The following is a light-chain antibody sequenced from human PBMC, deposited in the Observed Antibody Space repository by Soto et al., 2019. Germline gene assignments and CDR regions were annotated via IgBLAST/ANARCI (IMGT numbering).Light chain of an antibody. V-gene: IGKV3-11*01. CDR1: QSVSSY. CDR2: DAS. Sequence: DIVLTQSPATLSLSPGERATLSCRASQSVSSYLAWYQQKPGQAPRLLIYDASNRATGIPARFSGSGSGTDFTLTISSLEPEDFAVYYCQQLSHWPRATFGQGTKLEIK. CDR3: QQLSHWPRAT. J-gene: IGKJ2*01.